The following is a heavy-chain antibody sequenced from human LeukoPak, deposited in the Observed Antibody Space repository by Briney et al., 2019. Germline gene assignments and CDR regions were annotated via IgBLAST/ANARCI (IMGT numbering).Heavy chain of an antibody. CDR1: GFTFSSYG. J-gene: IGHJ6*03. CDR2: ISGSGGST. Sequence: GGSLRLSCAASGFTFSSYGMSWVRQAPGKGLEWVSAISGSGGSTYYADSVKGRFTISRDHSKNTLYLQMNSLRAEDTAVYYCAKGSDYYYYYYMDVWGKGTTVTISS. CDR3: AKGSDYYYYYYMDV. V-gene: IGHV3-23*01.